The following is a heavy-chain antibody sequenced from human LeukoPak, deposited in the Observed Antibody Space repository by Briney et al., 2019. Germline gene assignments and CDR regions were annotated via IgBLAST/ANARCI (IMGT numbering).Heavy chain of an antibody. D-gene: IGHD6-19*01. V-gene: IGHV3-33*06. CDR3: VKDIEAVAGTWWFDP. CDR1: GFTFRSYG. Sequence: GRSLRLSCAASGFTFRSYGMHWVRQAPGRGLEKVAVIWYEGSDKHYADSVKGRFTISRDNSKNTLYLQMSSLRAEDTAVYYCVKDIEAVAGTWWFDPWGQGTLVTVSS. J-gene: IGHJ5*02. CDR2: IWYEGSDK.